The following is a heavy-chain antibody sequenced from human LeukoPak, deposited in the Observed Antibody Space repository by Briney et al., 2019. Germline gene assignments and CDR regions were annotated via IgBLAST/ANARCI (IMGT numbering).Heavy chain of an antibody. D-gene: IGHD1-26*01. CDR3: AADTESGSGLFDY. Sequence: GASVKVSCKASGYTFTSYAMHWVRQAPGQRLEWMGWINAGNGNTKYSQEFQGRVTITRDMSTSTAYMELSSLRSEDTAVYYCAADTESGSGLFDYWGQGTLVTVSS. CDR1: GYTFTSYA. J-gene: IGHJ4*02. V-gene: IGHV1-3*03. CDR2: INAGNGNT.